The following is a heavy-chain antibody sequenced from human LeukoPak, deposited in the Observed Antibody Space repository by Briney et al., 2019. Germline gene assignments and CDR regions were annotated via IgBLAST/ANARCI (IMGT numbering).Heavy chain of an antibody. CDR2: IKQDGSEK. D-gene: IGHD2-2*01. CDR3: ARAGSSTSYYYYMDV. CDR1: GFTFSSYW. Sequence: PGGSLRLSCAASGFTFSSYWMSWVRQAPGKGLEWVANIKQDGSEKYYVDSVKGRFTISRDNAKNSLYLQMNSLRAEDTAVYYCARAGSSTSYYYYMDVWGKGTTVTVSS. V-gene: IGHV3-7*01. J-gene: IGHJ6*03.